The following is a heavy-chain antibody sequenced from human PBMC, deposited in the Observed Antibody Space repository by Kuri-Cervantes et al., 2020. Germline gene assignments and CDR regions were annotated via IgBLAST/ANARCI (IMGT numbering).Heavy chain of an antibody. CDR2: MNPNSGNT. CDR3: ARGPNSILWWWG. V-gene: IGHV1-8*01. D-gene: IGHD2-21*01. J-gene: IGHJ4*02. Sequence: ASVKVSFKASGYTFTSYDINWVRQATGQGLEWMGWMNPNSGNTGYAQKFRGRVTMTRNTSISTAYMELSSLRSEDTAVYYCARGPNSILWWWGWGQGTLVTVSS. CDR1: GYTFTSYD.